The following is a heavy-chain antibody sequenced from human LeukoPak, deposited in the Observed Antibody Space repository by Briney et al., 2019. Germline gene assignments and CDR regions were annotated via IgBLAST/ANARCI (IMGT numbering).Heavy chain of an antibody. CDR3: TTDPVGAKTG. CDR1: EFTFSSHA. Sequence: PGGSLRLSCAASEFTFSSHAMIWVRQAPGKGLEWVGRIKSKTDGGTTDYAAPVKGRFTISRDDSKNTLYLQMNSLKTEDTAVYYCTTDPVGAKTGWGQGTLVTVSS. V-gene: IGHV3-15*01. J-gene: IGHJ4*02. CDR2: IKSKTDGGTT. D-gene: IGHD1-26*01.